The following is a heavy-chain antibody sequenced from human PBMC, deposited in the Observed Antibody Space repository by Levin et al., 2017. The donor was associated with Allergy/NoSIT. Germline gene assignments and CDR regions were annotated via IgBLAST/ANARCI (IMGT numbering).Heavy chain of an antibody. CDR3: ARGHQTDFDY. CDR1: GYTFNDYY. V-gene: IGHV1-2*06. Sequence: ASVKVSCKASGYTFNDYYIHWVRQAPGQGLEWMGRINPNSGGTNYAQKFQDRVTMTRDTSISTAHMELRRVRSDDTAVYYCARGHQTDFDYWGQGTLVTVSS. D-gene: IGHD2-2*01. J-gene: IGHJ4*02. CDR2: INPNSGGT.